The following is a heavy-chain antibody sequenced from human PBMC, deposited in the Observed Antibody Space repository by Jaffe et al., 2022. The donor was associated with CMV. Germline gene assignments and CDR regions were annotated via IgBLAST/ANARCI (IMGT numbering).Heavy chain of an antibody. CDR2: IYYSGST. J-gene: IGHJ6*02. Sequence: QLQLQESGPGLVKPSETLSLTCTVSGGSISSSSYYWGWIRQPPGKGLEWIGSIYYSGSTYYNPSLKSRVTISVDTSKNQFSLKLSSVTAADTAVYYCARGSSSSWVYYYYGMDVWGQGTTVTVSS. CDR3: ARGSSSSWVYYYYGMDV. V-gene: IGHV4-39*01. D-gene: IGHD6-13*01. CDR1: GGSISSSSYY.